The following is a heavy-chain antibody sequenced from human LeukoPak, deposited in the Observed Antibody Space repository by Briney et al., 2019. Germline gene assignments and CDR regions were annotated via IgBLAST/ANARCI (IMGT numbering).Heavy chain of an antibody. V-gene: IGHV3-21*01. CDR1: GFTFSSYS. CDR2: ISSSSSYI. CDR3: EFWSGYYPDIVFDY. J-gene: IGHJ4*02. D-gene: IGHD3-3*01. Sequence: GGSLRLPCAASGFTFSSYSMNWVRQAPGKGLEWVSSISSSSSYIYYADSVKGRFTISRDNAKNPLYLQMNSLRAEDAAVYYCEFWSGYYPDIVFDYWGQGTLVTVSS.